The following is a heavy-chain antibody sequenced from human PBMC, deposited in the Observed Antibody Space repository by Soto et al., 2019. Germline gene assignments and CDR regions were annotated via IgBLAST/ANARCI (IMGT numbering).Heavy chain of an antibody. CDR2: INPDNGNT. CDR3: ARGIATGQLDP. D-gene: IGHD2-15*01. V-gene: IGHV1-3*01. CDR1: GYTFTIYT. Sequence: ASVKVSCKASGYTFTIYTMNWVCQAPGQRLEWMGWINPDNGNTKSSQKFQDRVMITRDTSASTAYMDLSSLRSEDTAVYYCARGIATGQLDPWGQGTLVTVSS. J-gene: IGHJ5*02.